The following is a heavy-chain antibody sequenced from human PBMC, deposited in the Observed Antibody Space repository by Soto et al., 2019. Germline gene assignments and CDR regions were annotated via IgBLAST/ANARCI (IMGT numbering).Heavy chain of an antibody. CDR3: ARGGMEMATINSSYYYYGMDV. CDR1: GVTFSSYA. D-gene: IGHD5-12*01. V-gene: IGHV1-69*06. Sequence: SVKVSCKASGVTFSSYAISWVRQAPGQGLEWMGGIIPIFGTANYAQKFQGRVTITADKSTSTAYMELSSLRSEDTAVYYCARGGMEMATINSSYYYYGMDVWGQGTTVTVSS. CDR2: IIPIFGTA. J-gene: IGHJ6*02.